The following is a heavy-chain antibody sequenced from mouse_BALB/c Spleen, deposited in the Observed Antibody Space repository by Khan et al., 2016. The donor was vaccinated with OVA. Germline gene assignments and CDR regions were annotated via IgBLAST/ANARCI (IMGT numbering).Heavy chain of an antibody. J-gene: IGHJ1*01. D-gene: IGHD3-1*01. CDR3: ARWATWYFDV. CDR2: IYPGGDFT. V-gene: IGHV1-63*02. Sequence: QVRLQQSGAELVRPGTSVKISCKASGYTFTNYWLGWVKRRPGHGLEWIGDIYPGGDFTNYNEKFKGKATLTADTSSTTASLQLRSLTSEDSTVYFCARWATWYFDVWGAGTTVTVSS. CDR1: GYTFTNYW.